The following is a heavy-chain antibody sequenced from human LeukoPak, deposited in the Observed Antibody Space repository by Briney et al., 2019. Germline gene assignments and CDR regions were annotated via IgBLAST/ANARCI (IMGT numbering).Heavy chain of an antibody. J-gene: IGHJ4*02. D-gene: IGHD3-3*01. CDR1: GGSFSGYY. CDR2: INHSGST. Sequence: SETLSLTCAVYGGSFSGYYWSWIRQPPGKGLEWIGEINHSGSTNYNPSLKSRVTISVDTSKNQFSLKLSSVTAADTAVYYCARESITIFGVVIMDYWGQGTLVTVSS. V-gene: IGHV4-34*01. CDR3: ARESITIFGVVIMDY.